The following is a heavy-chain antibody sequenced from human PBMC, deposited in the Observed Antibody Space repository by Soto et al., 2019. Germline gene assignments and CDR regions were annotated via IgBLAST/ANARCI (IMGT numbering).Heavy chain of an antibody. CDR2: ISAYNGNT. V-gene: IGHV1-18*01. D-gene: IGHD6-13*01. Sequence: QVQLVQSGGEVKKPGASLKVSCKASGYTFTSYGISWVRQAPGQGLEWMGWISAYNGNTNYAQKFQDRVTMTTDTSTSTAYMEMRSLESDDTAVYYCVRDRRLPGIASAGPIIHWGQGALVTVSS. CDR1: GYTFTSYG. J-gene: IGHJ4*02. CDR3: VRDRRLPGIASAGPIIH.